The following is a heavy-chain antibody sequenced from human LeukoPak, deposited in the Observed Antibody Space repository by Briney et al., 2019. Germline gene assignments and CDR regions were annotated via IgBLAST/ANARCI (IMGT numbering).Heavy chain of an antibody. CDR3: ARVGRSSYYYDSSGYYSLDY. J-gene: IGHJ4*02. D-gene: IGHD3-22*01. V-gene: IGHV4-31*03. CDR1: GGSISSGGYY. CDR2: IYYSGST. Sequence: PSETLSLTCTVSGGSISSGGYYWSWIRQHPGKGLEWIGYIYYSGSTYYNPSLKSRVTISVDTSKNQFSLKPSSVTAADTAVYYCARVGRSSYYYDSSGYYSLDYWAREPWSPSPQ.